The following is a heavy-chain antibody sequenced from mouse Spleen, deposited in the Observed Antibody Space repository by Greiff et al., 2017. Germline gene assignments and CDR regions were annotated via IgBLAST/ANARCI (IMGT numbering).Heavy chain of an antibody. CDR1: GYTFTSYW. Sequence: QVQLKESGAELVMPGASVKLSCKASGYTFTSYWMHWVKQRPGQGLEWIGEIDPSDSYTNYNQKFKGKATLTVDKSSSTAYMQLSSLTSEDSAVYYCARSGYFGNFYYAMDYWGQGTSVTVSS. CDR2: IDPSDSYT. CDR3: ARSGYFGNFYYAMDY. J-gene: IGHJ4*01. V-gene: IGHV1-69*01. D-gene: IGHD2-1*01.